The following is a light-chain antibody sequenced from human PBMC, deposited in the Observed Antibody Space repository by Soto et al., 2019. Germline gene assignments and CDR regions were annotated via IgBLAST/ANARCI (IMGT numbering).Light chain of an antibody. CDR2: RNN. V-gene: IGLV1-47*01. CDR1: SSNIGSNY. Sequence: QAVVTQPPSASGTPGQRVTISCSGSSSNIGSNYVYWYQQVPGTAPKLLIYRNNQRPSGVPDRFSGSKSGTSASLAISGLRSEDEADYYCISYTSSSTWVFGGGTKLTVL. CDR3: ISYTSSSTWV. J-gene: IGLJ3*02.